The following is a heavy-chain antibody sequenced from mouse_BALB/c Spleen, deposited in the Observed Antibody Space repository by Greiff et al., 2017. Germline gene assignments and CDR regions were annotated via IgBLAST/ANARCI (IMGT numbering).Heavy chain of an antibody. CDR2: IWRGGST. V-gene: IGHV2-5-1*01. Sequence: QVQLKQSGPSLVQPSQSLSITCTVSGFSLTSYGVHWVRQSPGKGLEWLGVIWRGGSTDYNAAFMSRLSITKDNSKSQVFFKMNSLQADDTAIYYCAKRGYGSSYEGAMDYWGQGTSVTVSS. CDR1: GFSLTSYG. CDR3: AKRGYGSSYEGAMDY. J-gene: IGHJ4*01. D-gene: IGHD1-1*01.